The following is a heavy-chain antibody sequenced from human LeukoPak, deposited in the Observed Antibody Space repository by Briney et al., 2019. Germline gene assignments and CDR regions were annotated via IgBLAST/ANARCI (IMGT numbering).Heavy chain of an antibody. J-gene: IGHJ3*02. Sequence: VASVKVSCKASGYTFTGYYMHWVRQAPGQGLEWMGWINPNSGGTNYAQKFQGRVTMTRDTSISTAYMELSRLRSDDTAVYYCASNSRYCTNGVCYRIGYDAFDIWGQGTMVTVSS. CDR3: ASNSRYCTNGVCYRIGYDAFDI. V-gene: IGHV1-2*02. CDR1: GYTFTGYY. D-gene: IGHD2-8*01. CDR2: INPNSGGT.